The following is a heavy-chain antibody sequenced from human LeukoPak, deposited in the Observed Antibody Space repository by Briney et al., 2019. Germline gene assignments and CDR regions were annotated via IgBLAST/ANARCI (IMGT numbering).Heavy chain of an antibody. V-gene: IGHV4-59*01. D-gene: IGHD3-22*01. Sequence: PSETLSLTCTVSGGSISSYYWSWIRQPPGKGLEWIGYIYYSGSTNYNPSLKSRATISVDTSKNQFSLKLSSVTAADTAVYYCASHYYDSSGQDYWGQGTLVTVSS. CDR2: IYYSGST. J-gene: IGHJ4*02. CDR3: ASHYYDSSGQDY. CDR1: GGSISSYY.